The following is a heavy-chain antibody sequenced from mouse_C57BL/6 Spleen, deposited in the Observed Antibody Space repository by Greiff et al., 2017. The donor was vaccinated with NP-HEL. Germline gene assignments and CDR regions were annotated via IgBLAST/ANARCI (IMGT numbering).Heavy chain of an antibody. D-gene: IGHD1-1*01. CDR3: ARDYGSPYYFDY. CDR1: GYTFTSYW. J-gene: IGHJ2*01. V-gene: IGHV1-55*01. CDR2: IYPGSGST. Sequence: VKLQQPGAELVKPGASVKMSCKASGYTFTSYWITWVKQRPGPGLEWIGDIYPGSGSTNYNEKFKSKATLTVDTSSSTAYMQLSSLTSEDSAVYYCARDYGSPYYFDYWGQGTTLTVSS.